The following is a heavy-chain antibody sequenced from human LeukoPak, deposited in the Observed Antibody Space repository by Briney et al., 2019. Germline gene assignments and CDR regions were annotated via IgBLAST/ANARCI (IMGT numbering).Heavy chain of an antibody. CDR2: IYYSGST. V-gene: IGHV4-59*08. CDR3: ARSSGGWYHQRGPFDY. CDR1: GGSISSYY. D-gene: IGHD6-19*01. J-gene: IGHJ4*02. Sequence: SETLSLTCTVSGGSISSYYWSWIRQPPGKGLEWIGYIYYSGSTNYNPSLKSRVTISVDTSKNQFSLKLSSVTAADTAVYYCARSSGGWYHQRGPFDYWGQGTLVTVSS.